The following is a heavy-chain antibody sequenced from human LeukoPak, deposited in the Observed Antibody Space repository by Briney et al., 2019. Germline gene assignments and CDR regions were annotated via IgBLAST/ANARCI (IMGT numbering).Heavy chain of an antibody. D-gene: IGHD2-2*01. V-gene: IGHV1-69*13. Sequence: GASVKVSCKASGGTFSSYAISWVRQAPGQGLEWMGGIIPIFGTANYAQKFQGRVTITADESTSTAYMELSSLRSEDTAVYYCARVGYCSSTSCPGWFDPWGQGTLVTVSS. CDR3: ARVGYCSSTSCPGWFDP. CDR1: GGTFSSYA. J-gene: IGHJ5*02. CDR2: IIPIFGTA.